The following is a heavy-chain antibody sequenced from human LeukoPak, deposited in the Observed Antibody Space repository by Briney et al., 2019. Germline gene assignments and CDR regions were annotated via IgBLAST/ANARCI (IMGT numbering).Heavy chain of an antibody. V-gene: IGHV3-73*01. J-gene: IGHJ6*03. CDR3: TKGTYYYMDV. D-gene: IGHD1-1*01. Sequence: GGSLRLSCAASGFTFSGSAMHWVRQASGKGLEWVGRIRSKANNYATAYAASVKGRSTISRDDSKNTAYLQMNSLKTEDTAVYYCTKGTYYYMDVWGKGTTVSVSS. CDR2: IRSKANNYAT. CDR1: GFTFSGSA.